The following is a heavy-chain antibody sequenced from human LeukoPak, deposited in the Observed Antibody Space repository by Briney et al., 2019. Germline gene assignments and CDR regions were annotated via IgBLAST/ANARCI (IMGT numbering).Heavy chain of an antibody. CDR3: AKDRRAGSYDY. D-gene: IGHD3-10*01. V-gene: IGHV3-53*01. CDR1: GLTVSSNS. J-gene: IGHJ4*02. Sequence: PGGSLRLSCAASGLTVSSNSMSWVRQAPGKGLEWVSFIYSGGSTYYADSVKGRFTISRDNSKNTLYLQMNSLRAEDTAVYYCAKDRRAGSYDYWGQGTLVTVSS. CDR2: IYSGGST.